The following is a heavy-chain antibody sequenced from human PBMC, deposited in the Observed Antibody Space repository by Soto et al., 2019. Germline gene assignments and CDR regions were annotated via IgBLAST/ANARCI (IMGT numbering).Heavy chain of an antibody. Sequence: GGSLRLSCAASGFTFSSYWMHWVRQAPGKGLVWVSRINSDGSSTSYADSVKGRFTISRDKAKNTLYLQMNSLRAEDTAVYYCARDFFALDWLPPTDAFDIWGQGTMVTVSS. V-gene: IGHV3-74*01. J-gene: IGHJ3*02. CDR2: INSDGSST. D-gene: IGHD3-3*01. CDR1: GFTFSSYW. CDR3: ARDFFALDWLPPTDAFDI.